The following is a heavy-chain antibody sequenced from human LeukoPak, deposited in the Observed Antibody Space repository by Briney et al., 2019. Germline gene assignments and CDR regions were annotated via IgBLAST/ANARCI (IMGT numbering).Heavy chain of an antibody. J-gene: IGHJ2*01. D-gene: IGHD4-17*01. CDR3: ARAKYGDSRYWYFDL. CDR2: IIPIRGTQ. V-gene: IGHV1-69*05. CDR1: GGTFSSYA. Sequence: ASVKVSCKASGGTFSSYAISWVRQAPGQGLEWMGGIIPIRGTQYYAQKFQGRVTITTDESTGTAHVDLSSLTSEDTAVYFCARAKYGDSRYWYFDLWGRGTLVTVSS.